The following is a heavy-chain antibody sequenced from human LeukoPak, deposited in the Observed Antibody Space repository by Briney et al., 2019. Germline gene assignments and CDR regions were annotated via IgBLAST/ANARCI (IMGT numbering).Heavy chain of an antibody. CDR1: DDSFSSHY. CDR2: ISYIGST. V-gene: IGHV4-59*11. D-gene: IGHD4-17*01. Sequence: SETLSLTCAVSDDSFSSHYWTWIRQPPGKGLEWIGYISYIGSTNYNPSLKSRVTISIDTSKNQFSLKLSSVTAADTAVYYCARDLATVTKGFDIWGQGTMVSVSS. CDR3: ARDLATVTKGFDI. J-gene: IGHJ3*02.